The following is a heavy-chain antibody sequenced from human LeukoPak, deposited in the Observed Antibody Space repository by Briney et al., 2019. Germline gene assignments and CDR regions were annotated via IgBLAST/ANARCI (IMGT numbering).Heavy chain of an antibody. CDR2: VKQGGREK. J-gene: IGHJ4*02. CDR3: ASYYGINWVISY. Sequence: GGSLGLSCEGSGFSFSEYWMSWVRQAPGKGLEWVASVKQGGREKYYVDSVKGRFDISRDDAKNSLYLQMNTLRSDDTALYYCASYYGINWVISYWGQGTLVTVSS. CDR1: GFSFSEYW. V-gene: IGHV3-7*01. D-gene: IGHD4-17*01.